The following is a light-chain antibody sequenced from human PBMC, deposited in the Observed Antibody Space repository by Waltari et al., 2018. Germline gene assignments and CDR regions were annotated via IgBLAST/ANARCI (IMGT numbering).Light chain of an antibody. V-gene: IGKV3-20*01. J-gene: IGKJ1*01. CDR2: GAS. CDR3: QHYVRLPVT. Sequence: EIVLTQSPGPLSLSPGERATLSCWASQSVGRSLAWYQQKRGQAPRLLIYGASTRATGIPDRFSGSRSGTDFSLTISRLEPEDFAVYYCQHYVRLPVTFGQGTKVEI. CDR1: QSVGRS.